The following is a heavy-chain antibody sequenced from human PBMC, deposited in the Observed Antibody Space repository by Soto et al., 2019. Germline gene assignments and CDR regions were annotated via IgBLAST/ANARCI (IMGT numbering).Heavy chain of an antibody. CDR2: ISGSGGST. CDR3: ATPFTIQSPRYYYGMDV. Sequence: EVQLLESGGGLVQPGGSLRLSCAASGFTFSSYAMSWVRQAPGKGLEWVSAISGSGGSTYYADSVKGRFTFSRDNSKNTLYLQMNSLRAEDTAVYYCATPFTIQSPRYYYGMDVWGQGTTVTVSS. D-gene: IGHD3-10*01. V-gene: IGHV3-23*01. CDR1: GFTFSSYA. J-gene: IGHJ6*02.